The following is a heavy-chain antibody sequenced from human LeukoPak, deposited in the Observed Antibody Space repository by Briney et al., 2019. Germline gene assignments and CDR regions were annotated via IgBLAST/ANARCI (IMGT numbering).Heavy chain of an antibody. CDR2: TYYRSKWYN. D-gene: IGHD5-12*01. V-gene: IGHV6-1*01. J-gene: IGHJ6*02. CDR3: ARDRGRWGYDSDMDV. Sequence: SQTLSLTCAISRDSLSSNSPAWYWIRQSPSRGLEWLGRTYYRSKWYNDYAVSVKSRITINPDTSKDQFSLQLNSVTPEDTAVYYCARDRGRWGYDSDMDVWGQGTTVTVSS. CDR1: RDSLSSNSPA.